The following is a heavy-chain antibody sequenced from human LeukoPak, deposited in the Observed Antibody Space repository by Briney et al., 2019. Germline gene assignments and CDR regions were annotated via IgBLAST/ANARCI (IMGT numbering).Heavy chain of an antibody. CDR3: ARDRHSSGYSYYFDY. CDR2: ISSSSSYI. J-gene: IGHJ4*02. Sequence: KPGGSLRLSCAASGFTFSSYSMNWVRQAPGKGLEWVSSISSSSSYIYYADSVKGRFTISRDNAKNSLYLQMNSLRAEDTAVYYCARDRHSSGYSYYFDYWGQGTLVTVSS. D-gene: IGHD3-22*01. CDR1: GFTFSSYS. V-gene: IGHV3-21*01.